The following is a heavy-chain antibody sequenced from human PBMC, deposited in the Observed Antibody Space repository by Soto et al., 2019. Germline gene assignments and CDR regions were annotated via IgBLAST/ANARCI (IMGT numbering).Heavy chain of an antibody. Sequence: SLKVSCKASGYTFTSYDINWVRQAAGQGLEWMGWMNPNSGNTGYAQKFQGRVTMTRNTSISTAYMELSSLRSEDTAVYYCPRGPYDYVWGSYRYIYYYYGMDVWGQGTTVTASS. CDR2: MNPNSGNT. V-gene: IGHV1-8*01. J-gene: IGHJ6*02. CDR1: GYTFTSYD. CDR3: PRGPYDYVWGSYRYIYYYYGMDV. D-gene: IGHD3-16*02.